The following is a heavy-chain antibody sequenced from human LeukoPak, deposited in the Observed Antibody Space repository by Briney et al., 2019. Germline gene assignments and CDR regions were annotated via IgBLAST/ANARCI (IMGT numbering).Heavy chain of an antibody. D-gene: IGHD1-26*01. CDR3: TRDSGTYNWLDP. CDR1: GFTFSGSA. CDR2: IDKEKNSYGTAS. Sequence: GGSLKLSCAASGFTFSGSAIHWVRQSFGKGLEWIGHIDKEKNSYGTASAYAVSVEGRFTVSRDDSKNMAFLQMSGLKTEDTALYFCTRDSGTYNWLDPWGQGTLVTVSS. V-gene: IGHV3-73*01. J-gene: IGHJ5*02.